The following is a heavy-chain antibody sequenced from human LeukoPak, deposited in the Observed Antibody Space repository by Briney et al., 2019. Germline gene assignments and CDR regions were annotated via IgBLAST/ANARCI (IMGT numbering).Heavy chain of an antibody. Sequence: SETLSLTCNVSGDSVSRYYWNWIRQPPGKGLEWIAYIHYSGSTNYNPSLRSRVTISVDTSKNQFSLKLSSVTAADTAVYYCARDLLGGSFSDYWGQGTLVTVSS. D-gene: IGHD1-26*01. CDR1: GDSVSRYY. J-gene: IGHJ4*02. V-gene: IGHV4-59*02. CDR2: IHYSGST. CDR3: ARDLLGGSFSDY.